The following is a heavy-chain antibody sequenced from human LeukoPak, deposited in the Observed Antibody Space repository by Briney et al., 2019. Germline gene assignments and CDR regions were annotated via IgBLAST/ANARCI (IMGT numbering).Heavy chain of an antibody. V-gene: IGHV3-30-3*01. CDR2: ISYDGSNK. D-gene: IGHD5-18*01. Sequence: GVSLRLSCAASGFTFSSYAMHWVRQAPSKGLEWVAVISYDGSNKYYADSVKGRFTISRDNSKNTLYLQMNSLRAEDTAVYYCARDHIKWGYCYGFFDYWGQGTLVTVSS. CDR3: ARDHIKWGYCYGFFDY. J-gene: IGHJ4*02. CDR1: GFTFSSYA.